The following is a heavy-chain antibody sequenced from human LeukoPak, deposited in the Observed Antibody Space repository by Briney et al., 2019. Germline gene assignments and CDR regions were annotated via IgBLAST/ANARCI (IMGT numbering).Heavy chain of an antibody. J-gene: IGHJ5*02. V-gene: IGHV3-23*01. CDR2: ISGSGGST. CDR1: GFTFSSYA. CDR3: ARGPNKSDGGNSGSAWFDP. Sequence: PGVSLRLSCAASGFTFSSYAMSWVRQAPGKGLEWVSAISGSGGSTYYADSVKGRFTISRDNSKNTLYLQMNSLRAEDTAVYYCARGPNKSDGGNSGSAWFDPWGQGTLVTVSS. D-gene: IGHD4-23*01.